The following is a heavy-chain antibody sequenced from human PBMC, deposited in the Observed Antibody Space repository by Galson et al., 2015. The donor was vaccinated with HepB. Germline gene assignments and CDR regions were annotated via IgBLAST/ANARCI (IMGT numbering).Heavy chain of an antibody. J-gene: IGHJ5*02. CDR2: TYYRSRWIN. CDR1: GDSVSSTSAA. D-gene: IGHD6-19*01. CDR3: ARDTSSGWYWFDP. V-gene: IGHV6-1*01. Sequence: CAISGDSVSSTSAAWNWIRQSPRRGLEWLGRTYYRSRWINDYAASVKGRITIHPDTSKNQFSLQLKTVTPEDTAVYYCARDTSSGWYWFDPWGQGTPVTVSA.